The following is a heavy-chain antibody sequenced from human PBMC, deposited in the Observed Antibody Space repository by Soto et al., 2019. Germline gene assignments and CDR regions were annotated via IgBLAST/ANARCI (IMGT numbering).Heavy chain of an antibody. CDR1: GFTFTNFA. J-gene: IGHJ4*02. CDR3: AKESSTVDGSHFGY. V-gene: IGHV3-23*01. Sequence: EVQLLESGGGLVQPGGSLRLSCAASGFTFTNFAMSWVRQAPGKGLEWVSAISGSGAGTYFADSVKGRFTISRDNSKNALYLQMNSLRAEDTAAYYWAKESSTVDGSHFGYWGQGILVTVSS. D-gene: IGHD6-19*01. CDR2: ISGSGAGT.